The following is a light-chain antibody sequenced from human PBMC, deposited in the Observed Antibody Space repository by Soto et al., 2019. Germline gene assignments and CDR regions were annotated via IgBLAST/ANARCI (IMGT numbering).Light chain of an antibody. CDR1: SSDVGGYNY. V-gene: IGLV2-14*01. Sequence: QSALTQPASVSGSPGQSITISCTGTSSDVGGYNYVSWYQQHPGKAPKLIIYEVSDRPSGVSNRFSGSKSGNTASLTISGLQAEDEADYYYSSYTITSTYVFGTGTKLTVL. CDR2: EVS. J-gene: IGLJ1*01. CDR3: SSYTITSTYV.